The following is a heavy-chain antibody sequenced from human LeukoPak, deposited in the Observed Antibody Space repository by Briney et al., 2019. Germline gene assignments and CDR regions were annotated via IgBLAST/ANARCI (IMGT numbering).Heavy chain of an antibody. Sequence: SPSETLSLTCTVSNGSISGTSSYWGWIRQPPGKGLEWIGSIYYSGSTYYNPSLKSRVTISVDASKNHFSLKLSSVTAADTAVYYCASDSGHDSGNFDFWGQGTLVTVSS. CDR3: ASDSGHDSGNFDF. CDR2: IYYSGST. J-gene: IGHJ4*02. CDR1: NGSISGTSSY. V-gene: IGHV4-39*02. D-gene: IGHD5-12*01.